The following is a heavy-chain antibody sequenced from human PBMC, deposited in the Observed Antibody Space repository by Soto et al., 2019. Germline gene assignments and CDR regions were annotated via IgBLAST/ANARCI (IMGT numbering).Heavy chain of an antibody. CDR3: ARDFAYFDS. CDR2: VYHTGRT. J-gene: IGHJ4*02. V-gene: IGHV4-61*01. CDR1: GGSFKSGSYS. Sequence: QVQLQESGPGLVKPSETLSLTCTVSGGSFKSGSYSWSWIRQPPGKGLEWIGYVYHTGRTSYNPYRKSRVSISLDTSKNQFSLNLDSVTAADTAVYFCARDFAYFDSWGQGTLVTVSS. D-gene: IGHD3-3*01.